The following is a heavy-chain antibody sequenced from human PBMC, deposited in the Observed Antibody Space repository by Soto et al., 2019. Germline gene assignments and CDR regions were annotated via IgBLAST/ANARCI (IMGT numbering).Heavy chain of an antibody. CDR1: GFTFRNYD. D-gene: IGHD3-22*01. V-gene: IGHV3-23*01. J-gene: IGHJ3*02. CDR2: ISVRGGGP. Sequence: SLRLSFAASGFTFRNYDMSWVRQAPGKGLEWVSAISVRGGGPYYTESVRGRFTISRDNSKNTLYLQMNSLRVEDTAVYYCARVFLYYYDSSGYSPPDAFDIWGQGTMVTVSS. CDR3: ARVFLYYYDSSGYSPPDAFDI.